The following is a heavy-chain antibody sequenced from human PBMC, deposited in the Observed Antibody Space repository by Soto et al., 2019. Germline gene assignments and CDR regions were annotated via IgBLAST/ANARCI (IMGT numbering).Heavy chain of an antibody. CDR1: GYTFTSYG. J-gene: IGHJ3*02. Sequence: QVQLVQSGAEVKKPGASVKVSCKASGYTFTSYGISWVRQAPGQGLEWMGWISAYNGNTNYAQKLQGRVTMTTDTXXXXXXXXXXXXXXXXXXXXXXXXXXXXYPGIWGQGTMVTVSS. CDR2: ISAYNGNT. V-gene: IGHV1-18*01. CDR3: XXXXXXYPGI.